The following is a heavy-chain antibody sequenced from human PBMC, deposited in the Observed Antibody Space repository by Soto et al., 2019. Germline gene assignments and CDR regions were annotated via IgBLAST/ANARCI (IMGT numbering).Heavy chain of an antibody. CDR3: ARSGPLAVAGTDYYYGMDV. CDR2: IYYSGST. CDR1: GGSISSSSYY. Sequence: QLQLQESGPGLVKPSETLSLTCTVSGGSISSSSYYWGWIRQPPGKGLEWIGSIYYSGSTYYNPSLKSRVTISVDTSKNQFSLKLSSVTAADTAVYYCARSGPLAVAGTDYYYGMDVWGQGTTVTVSS. V-gene: IGHV4-39*01. D-gene: IGHD6-19*01. J-gene: IGHJ6*02.